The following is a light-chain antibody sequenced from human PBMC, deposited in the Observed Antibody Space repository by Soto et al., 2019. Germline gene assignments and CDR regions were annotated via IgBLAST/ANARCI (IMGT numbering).Light chain of an antibody. Sequence: QSVLTQPPSASGTPGQRVTISCSGSSSNIGSKYVYWYQQLTGTAPKLLIYRNNQRHSGVPDRFSGSKSGTSASLAISGLRSEDEVDYYCAAWDDSLSGVVFGGGTTVTVL. CDR1: SSNIGSKY. CDR2: RNN. V-gene: IGLV1-47*01. J-gene: IGLJ2*01. CDR3: AAWDDSLSGVV.